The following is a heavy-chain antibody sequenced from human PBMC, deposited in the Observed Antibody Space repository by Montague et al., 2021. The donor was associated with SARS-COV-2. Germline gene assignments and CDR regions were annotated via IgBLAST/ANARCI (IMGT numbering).Heavy chain of an antibody. CDR1: GGSIRRPY. V-gene: IGHV4-4*09. J-gene: IGHJ6*02. D-gene: IGHD3-10*01. CDR2: IYHSGTT. Sequence: SETLSLTCSVSGGSIRRPYWTWIRQAPEKGLEWIGYIYHSGTTKYNPALQSRVTISVDTAKNQFSLNLTSVTAADTAVNYCARVSSTALRGVIKTSGYYALDVWGHGTTVRVSS. CDR3: ARVSSTALRGVIKTSGYYALDV.